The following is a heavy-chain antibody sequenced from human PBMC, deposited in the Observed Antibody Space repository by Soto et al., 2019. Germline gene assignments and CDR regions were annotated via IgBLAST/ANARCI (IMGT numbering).Heavy chain of an antibody. V-gene: IGHV3-7*01. CDR3: ARVRSSIRYYYCYCGMDF. CDR1: GFTFSSYL. CDR2: IKQDGSEK. Sequence: EVQLVESGGGLVHPGGSLRLSCAASGFTFSSYLMSWVRQAPGKGLEWVANIKQDGSEKYYVDSVKGRFTISRDNAQNSMSLQMSSRRAEDTAVYYFARVRSSIRYYYCYCGMDFWGQGSTVSVAS. J-gene: IGHJ6*01. D-gene: IGHD6-6*01.